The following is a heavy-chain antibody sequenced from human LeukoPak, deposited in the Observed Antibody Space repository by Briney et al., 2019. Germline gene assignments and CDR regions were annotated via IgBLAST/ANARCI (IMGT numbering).Heavy chain of an antibody. V-gene: IGHV1-24*01. CDR1: GYTLTELS. J-gene: IGHJ4*02. CDR2: SNPEDGET. D-gene: IGHD1-7*01. CDR3: VTDRLELWGD. Sequence: ASVKVSCKASGYTLTELSMYWVRQAPGKGLEWMGGSNPEDGETIYAQKFQGRVTMTEDTSTDTAYMELSSLRSEDTAIYYCVTDRLELWGDWGQGTLVTVSS.